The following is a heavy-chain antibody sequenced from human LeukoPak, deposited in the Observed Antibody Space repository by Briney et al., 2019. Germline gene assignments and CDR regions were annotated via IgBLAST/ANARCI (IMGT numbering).Heavy chain of an antibody. J-gene: IGHJ4*02. CDR1: GYTFTSYD. CDR3: ARGSSVSHAPVGATIVPFDY. CDR2: INPNSGGT. D-gene: IGHD1-26*01. Sequence: ASVKVSCKDSGYTFTSYDIKWVRQATGQGLEWMGWINPNSGGTNYAQKFQGRVTMTRDTSISTAYMELSRLRSDDTAVYYCARGSSVSHAPVGATIVPFDYWGQGTLVTVSS. V-gene: IGHV1-2*02.